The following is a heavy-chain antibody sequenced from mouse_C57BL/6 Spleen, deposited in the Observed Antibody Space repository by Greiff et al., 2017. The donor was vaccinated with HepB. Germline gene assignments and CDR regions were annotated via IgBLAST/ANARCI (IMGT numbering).Heavy chain of an antibody. J-gene: IGHJ2*01. Sequence: VQLQQSGPVLVKPGASVKLSCKASGYTFTDYYMNWVKQSPGQSLEWIGDINPYNGGTSYNKKFKGKATLTVDKSSSTAYMQLNSLTSEDSAVYYCARGTSIVEGYFDGWGPGTTLTVSS. CDR2: INPYNGGT. CDR1: GYTFTDYY. V-gene: IGHV1-19*01. D-gene: IGHD2-12*01. CDR3: ARGTSIVEGYFDG.